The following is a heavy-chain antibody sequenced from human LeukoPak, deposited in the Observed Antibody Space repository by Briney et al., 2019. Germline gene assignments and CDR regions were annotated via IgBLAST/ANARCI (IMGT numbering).Heavy chain of an antibody. D-gene: IGHD3-22*01. Sequence: ASVKVSCKASGYTFTSYYIHWVRQAPGQGLEWMGIINPSVGSTSYAQKFRGRVTMTRDTSTSTVYMELSSLKSEDTAVYYCARGDSIGSGLDAFDVWSQGTMVTVSS. CDR1: GYTFTSYY. V-gene: IGHV1-46*01. J-gene: IGHJ3*01. CDR2: INPSVGST. CDR3: ARGDSIGSGLDAFDV.